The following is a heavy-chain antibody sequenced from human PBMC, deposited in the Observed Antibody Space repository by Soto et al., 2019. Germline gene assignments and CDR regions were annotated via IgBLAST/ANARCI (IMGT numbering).Heavy chain of an antibody. D-gene: IGHD5-12*01. J-gene: IGHJ3*02. CDR1: GFTFDDYA. V-gene: IGHV3-9*01. Sequence: GGSLRLSCAASGFTFDDYAMHWVRQAPGKGLEWVSGISWNSGSVGYADSVKGRFTISRDNAKNSLYLQMNSLRAEDTALYYCAKDSGYDYGAFDIWGQGTMVTVSS. CDR2: ISWNSGSV. CDR3: AKDSGYDYGAFDI.